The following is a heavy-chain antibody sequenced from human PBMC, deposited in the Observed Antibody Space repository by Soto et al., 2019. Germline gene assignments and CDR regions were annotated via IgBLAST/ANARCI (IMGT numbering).Heavy chain of an antibody. Sequence: QVQLQQWGAGLLKPSETLSLTCAVSGVSFSGYYWSWIRHPPGKGLEWIGEVIHSGSTNYNPSLMSLVPIQLDTSKNQFSLKLSFVTAADTAVYYCAGRVVPAAMGFWGQGTLVTVSS. CDR2: VIHSGST. CDR3: AGRVVPAAMGF. D-gene: IGHD2-2*01. V-gene: IGHV4-34*12. CDR1: GVSFSGYY. J-gene: IGHJ4*02.